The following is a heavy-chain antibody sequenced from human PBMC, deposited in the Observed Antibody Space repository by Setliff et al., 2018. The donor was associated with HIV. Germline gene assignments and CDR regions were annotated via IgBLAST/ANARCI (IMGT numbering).Heavy chain of an antibody. D-gene: IGHD3-10*01. CDR1: GGTFSNYA. Sequence: SVQVSCKSSGGTFSNYAFRWVRQAPAQGLEWMGGVIPIFDKTTYAQKFQGRVTITADEATNTVFMELSNLRSDDTAVYYCARDRPHQHYFELYSFYYMELWGKGTTVTVSS. CDR3: ARDRPHQHYFELYSFYYMEL. CDR2: VIPIFDKT. V-gene: IGHV1-69*13. J-gene: IGHJ6*03.